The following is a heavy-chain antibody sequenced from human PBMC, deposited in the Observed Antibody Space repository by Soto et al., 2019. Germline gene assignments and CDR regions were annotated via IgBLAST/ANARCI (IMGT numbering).Heavy chain of an antibody. D-gene: IGHD3-10*01. CDR3: AREYRMVRGVMGVSDY. V-gene: IGHV1-18*01. J-gene: IGHJ4*02. CDR1: GYTFTSYG. Sequence: ASVKVSCKASGYTFTSYGISWVRQAPGQGLEWMGWISAYNGNTNYAQKLQGRVTMTTDTSTSTAYMELRSLRSDDTAVYYCAREYRMVRGVMGVSDYGGQGTLVTVSS. CDR2: ISAYNGNT.